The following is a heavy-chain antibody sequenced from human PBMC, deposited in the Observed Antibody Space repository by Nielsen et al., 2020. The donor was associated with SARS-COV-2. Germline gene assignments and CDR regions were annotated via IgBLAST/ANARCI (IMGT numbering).Heavy chain of an antibody. D-gene: IGHD5-18*01. Sequence: GESLKISCAASGFTFDDYAMHWVRQAPGKGLEWVSLISGDGGSTYYADSVKGRFTISRDNSKNSLYLQMNSLRTEDTALYYCAKDIGTSSFVDTRKEDAFDIWGQGTMVTVSS. CDR3: AKDIGTSSFVDTRKEDAFDI. CDR2: ISGDGGST. V-gene: IGHV3-43*02. CDR1: GFTFDDYA. J-gene: IGHJ3*02.